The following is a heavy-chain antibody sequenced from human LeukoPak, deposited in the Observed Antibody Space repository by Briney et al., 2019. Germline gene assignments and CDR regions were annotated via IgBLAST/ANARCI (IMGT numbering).Heavy chain of an antibody. Sequence: GGSLRLSCAASGFTFSSYGMHWVRQAPGKGLEWVAFIRYDGSNKYYADSVKGRFTISRDNSKNTLYLQMNSLRAEDTAVYYCAKDVCPGPALSSSGCHGRWFDPWGQGTLVTVSS. J-gene: IGHJ5*02. CDR1: GFTFSSYG. V-gene: IGHV3-30*02. CDR2: IRYDGSNK. CDR3: AKDVCPGPALSSSGCHGRWFDP. D-gene: IGHD6-19*01.